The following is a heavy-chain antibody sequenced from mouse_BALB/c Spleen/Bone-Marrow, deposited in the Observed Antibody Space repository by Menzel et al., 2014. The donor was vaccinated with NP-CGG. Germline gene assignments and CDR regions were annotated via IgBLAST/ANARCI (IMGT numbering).Heavy chain of an antibody. V-gene: IGHV4-1*02. CDR2: ISPDSSTI. CDR3: AREGYELGSLDGGVDY. D-gene: IGHD1-1*02. Sequence: ELKLVESGGGLVQPGGSLKLSCAASGFAFSRYWMSWVRQAPGKGLEWIGEISPDSSTINYTPSLKDKFIISRDNAKNTLYLQMSKVRSEDTALYYCAREGYELGSLDGGVDYWGQGTSVTVSS. CDR1: GFAFSRYW. J-gene: IGHJ4*01.